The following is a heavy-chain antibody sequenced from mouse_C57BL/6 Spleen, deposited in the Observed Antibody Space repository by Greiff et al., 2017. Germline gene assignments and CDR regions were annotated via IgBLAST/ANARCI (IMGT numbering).Heavy chain of an antibody. CDR3: AREENWHWYFDV. Sequence: EVQVVESGGGLVKPGGSLKLSCAASGFTFSSYAMSWVRQTPEKRLEWVATISDGGSYTYYPDNVKGRFTISRDNAKNNLYLQMSHLKSEDTAMYYCAREENWHWYFDVWGTGTTVTVSS. CDR2: ISDGGSYT. V-gene: IGHV5-4*01. D-gene: IGHD4-1*01. J-gene: IGHJ1*03. CDR1: GFTFSSYA.